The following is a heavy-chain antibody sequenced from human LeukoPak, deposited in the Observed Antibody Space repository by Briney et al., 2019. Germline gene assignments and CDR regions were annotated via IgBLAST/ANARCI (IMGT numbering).Heavy chain of an antibody. CDR3: ATMVRGADLDY. V-gene: IGHV4-30-2*01. CDR1: GGSISSGGYY. Sequence: PSETLSLTCTVSGGSISSGGYYWSWIRQPPGKGLEWIGYIYRSGSTYYNPSLKSRVTISVDTSKNQFSLKLSSVTAADTAVYYCATMVRGADLDYWGQGTLVTVSS. CDR2: IYRSGST. J-gene: IGHJ4*02. D-gene: IGHD3-10*01.